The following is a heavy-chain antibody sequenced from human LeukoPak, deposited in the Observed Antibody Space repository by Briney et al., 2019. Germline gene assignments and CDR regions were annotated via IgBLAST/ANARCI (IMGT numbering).Heavy chain of an antibody. V-gene: IGHV4-59*01. D-gene: IGHD6-13*01. CDR2: IYYSGST. CDR1: GGSISSYY. Sequence: SETLSLTCTVSGGSISSYYWSWIRQPPGKGLEWIGYIYYSGSTNYNPSLKGRVTISVDTSKNQFSLKLSSVTAADTAVYYCARGGAAAGSYYYGMDVWGQGTTVTVSS. J-gene: IGHJ6*02. CDR3: ARGGAAAGSYYYGMDV.